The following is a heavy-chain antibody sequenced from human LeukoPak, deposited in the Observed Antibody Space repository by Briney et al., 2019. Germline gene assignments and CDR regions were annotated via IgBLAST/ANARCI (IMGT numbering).Heavy chain of an antibody. D-gene: IGHD6-13*01. Sequence: GRSLRLSCAASGFIFSSHTMHWVRQAPGKGLEWVALISYDGSNNFYADSVKGRFTISRDNSKNTLYLQVNSLRAEDTAVYYCARAPSGSSSWYVPPDYYYGMDVWGQGTTVTVSS. CDR2: ISYDGSNN. J-gene: IGHJ6*02. CDR3: ARAPSGSSSWYVPPDYYYGMDV. V-gene: IGHV3-30*04. CDR1: GFIFSSHT.